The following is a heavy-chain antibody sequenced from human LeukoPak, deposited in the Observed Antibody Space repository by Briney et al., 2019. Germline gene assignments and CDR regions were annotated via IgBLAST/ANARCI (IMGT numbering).Heavy chain of an antibody. CDR1: GGSISGHY. CDR2: IYTSGST. Sequence: PSETLSLTCTVSGGSISGHYWSWMRQPPGKGLEWIGRIYTSGSTNYNPSLKSRVTMSVDTSKNQFSLKLSSVTAADTAIYYCARDLYFPDTSGYKDYWGQGILVTVSS. V-gene: IGHV4-4*07. D-gene: IGHD3-22*01. J-gene: IGHJ4*02. CDR3: ARDLYFPDTSGYKDY.